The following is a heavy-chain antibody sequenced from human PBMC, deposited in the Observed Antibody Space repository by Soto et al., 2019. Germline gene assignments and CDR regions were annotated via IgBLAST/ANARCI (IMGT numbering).Heavy chain of an antibody. CDR2: IMPFFGSG. V-gene: IGHV1-69*01. CDR3: ARDRAGYYSHFVY. CDR1: RGTFTNYA. Sequence: QVYLVQSGAEVKKPGSSVKVSCKALRGTFTNYAFSWVRQAPGQGLEWMGGIMPFFGSGNYAQKFKGRINITADESTSSVYWELTSLRSEDTALYYCARDRAGYYSHFVYWGQGTLVTVSS. J-gene: IGHJ4*02. D-gene: IGHD3-22*01.